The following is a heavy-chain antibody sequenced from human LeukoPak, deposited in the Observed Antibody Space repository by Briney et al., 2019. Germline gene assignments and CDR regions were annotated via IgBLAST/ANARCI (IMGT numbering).Heavy chain of an antibody. CDR2: INAGNGNT. J-gene: IGHJ4*02. CDR1: GYTFTGYA. CDR3: ARVPPYGSGSSPYDY. Sequence: ASVKVSCKASGYTFTGYAMHWVRQAPGQRLEWMGWINAGNGNTKYSQKFQGRVTITRDTSASTAYMELSSLRSEDTAVYYCARVPPYGSGSSPYDYWGQGTLVTVSS. V-gene: IGHV1-3*01. D-gene: IGHD3-10*01.